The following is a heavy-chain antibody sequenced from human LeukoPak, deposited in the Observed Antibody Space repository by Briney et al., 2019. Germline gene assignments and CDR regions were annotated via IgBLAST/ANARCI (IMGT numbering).Heavy chain of an antibody. Sequence: GGSLRLSCAASGFTFSSYWMHWVRQAPGKGLVWVSRINSDGSSTSYADSVKGRFTISRDNAKNTLYLQMNSLRAEDTAVYYCASLDYYDSSGRLFDYWGQGTLVTVSS. CDR1: GFTFSSYW. V-gene: IGHV3-74*01. CDR2: INSDGSST. CDR3: ASLDYYDSSGRLFDY. D-gene: IGHD3-22*01. J-gene: IGHJ4*02.